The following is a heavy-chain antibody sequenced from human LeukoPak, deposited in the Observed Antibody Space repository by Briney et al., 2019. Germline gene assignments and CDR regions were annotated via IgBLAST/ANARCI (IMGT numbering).Heavy chain of an antibody. D-gene: IGHD6-13*01. CDR2: ISGSGGCT. CDR3: AKRDSSSWYYFDY. V-gene: IGHV3-23*01. J-gene: IGHJ4*02. CDR1: GFTYSSYA. Sequence: PGGSLRLSCAVSGFTYSSYAMRWVRQAPGKALEWVSAISGSGGCTYYADSVKGRFTISRDNSKNTLYLQMNSLRAEDTAVYYCAKRDSSSWYYFDYWGQGTLVTVSS.